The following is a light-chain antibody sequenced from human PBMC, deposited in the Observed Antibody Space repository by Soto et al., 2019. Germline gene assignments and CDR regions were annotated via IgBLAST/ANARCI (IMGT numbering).Light chain of an antibody. Sequence: DIQVTQSPSTLSASVGDRVTITCRASQSLGVWLAWYQQKPGKAPKLLIHDASSLESGDPSRFSGSGSGTEFTLTISSLQPDDFATYYCQQSKSFSYAFGQGTKVEIK. CDR1: QSLGVW. V-gene: IGKV1-5*01. J-gene: IGKJ2*01. CDR3: QQSKSFSYA. CDR2: DAS.